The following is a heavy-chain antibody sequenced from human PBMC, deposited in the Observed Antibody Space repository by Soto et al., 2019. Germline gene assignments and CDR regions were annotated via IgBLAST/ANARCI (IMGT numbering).Heavy chain of an antibody. V-gene: IGHV3-21*01. Sequence: EVQLVESGGGLVKPGGSLRLSCAASGFTFSSYSMNWVRQAPGKGLEWVSSISASSSYIYYADSVKGRFTVSRDNAKNSLYLQINSLRDEDTAVYYCARGSIVATSLTPFDFWGQGTLVIVPS. CDR1: GFTFSSYS. J-gene: IGHJ4*02. CDR2: ISASSSYI. D-gene: IGHD5-12*01. CDR3: ARGSIVATSLTPFDF.